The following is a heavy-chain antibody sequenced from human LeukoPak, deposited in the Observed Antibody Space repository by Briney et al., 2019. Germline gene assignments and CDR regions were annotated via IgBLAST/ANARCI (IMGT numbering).Heavy chain of an antibody. D-gene: IGHD3-3*01. CDR1: GGTFSSYA. CDR2: IIPILGIA. V-gene: IGHV1-69*04. CDR3: ARDSHDFWSGYTPMDV. J-gene: IGHJ6*03. Sequence: SVKVSCKASGGTFSSYAISWVRQAPGQGLEWMGRIIPILGIANYAQKFQGRVTITADKSTSTAYMELSSLRSEDTALYHCARDSHDFWSGYTPMDVWGKGTTVTVSS.